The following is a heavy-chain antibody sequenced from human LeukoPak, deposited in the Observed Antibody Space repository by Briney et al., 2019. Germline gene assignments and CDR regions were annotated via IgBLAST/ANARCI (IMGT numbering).Heavy chain of an antibody. V-gene: IGHV3-30*02. Sequence: GGSLRLSCAASGFTFSSYGMHWVRQAPGKGLEWVAFIRYDGSNKYYADSVKGRFTISRDNSKNTLYLQMNSLRAEDTAVYYCAKELGGIFLYYFDYWGQGTLVTVSS. CDR3: AKELGGIFLYYFDY. J-gene: IGHJ4*02. D-gene: IGHD2-21*01. CDR2: IRYDGSNK. CDR1: GFTFSSYG.